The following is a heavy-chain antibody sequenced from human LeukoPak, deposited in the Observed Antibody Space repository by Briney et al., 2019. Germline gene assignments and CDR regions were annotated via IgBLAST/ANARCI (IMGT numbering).Heavy chain of an antibody. J-gene: IGHJ5*02. D-gene: IGHD2/OR15-2a*01. CDR2: INHSGST. Sequence: SETLSLTCAVYGGSFRKYYWSWIRQPPGKGLEWIGEINHSGSTNYNPSLKSRVTISVDTSKNQFSLKLSSVTAADTAVYYCARHRPKISGPRSQYGNWFDPWGQGTLVTVSS. V-gene: IGHV4-34*01. CDR3: ARHRPKISGPRSQYGNWFDP. CDR1: GGSFRKYY.